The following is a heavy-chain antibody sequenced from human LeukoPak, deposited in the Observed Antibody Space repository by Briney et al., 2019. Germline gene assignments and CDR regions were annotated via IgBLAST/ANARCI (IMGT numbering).Heavy chain of an antibody. Sequence: GGSLRLSCAASGFTFDYYGMSWVRQAPGKGLEWVSGINWNGVSTGYADSVKGRFTISRDNAKNSLYLQINSLRAEDTALYYCARRALFPGHHFDYWGQGTLVTVSS. D-gene: IGHD2-21*01. CDR3: ARRALFPGHHFDY. CDR2: INWNGVST. CDR1: GFTFDYYG. V-gene: IGHV3-20*04. J-gene: IGHJ4*02.